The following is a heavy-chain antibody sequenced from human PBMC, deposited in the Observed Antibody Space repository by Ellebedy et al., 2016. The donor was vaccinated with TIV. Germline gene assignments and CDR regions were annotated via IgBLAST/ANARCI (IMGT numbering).Heavy chain of an antibody. CDR3: ARRTSAGGIDY. J-gene: IGHJ4*02. V-gene: IGHV4-34*01. Sequence: GSLRLSXAVYGGSFSGYYWSWIRQPPGKGLEWIGEINHSGSTNYNPSLKSRVTISVDTSKNQFSLKLTSVTAADTAAYYCARRTSAGGIDYWGQGVFVTVFS. D-gene: IGHD3/OR15-3a*01. CDR2: INHSGST. CDR1: GGSFSGYY.